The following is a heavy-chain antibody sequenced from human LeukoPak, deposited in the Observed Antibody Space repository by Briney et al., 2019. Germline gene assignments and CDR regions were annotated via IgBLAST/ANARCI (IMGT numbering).Heavy chain of an antibody. J-gene: IGHJ4*02. CDR1: GYTLTSYH. CDR2: INPSGGST. CDR3: ARVSVVPAAHFDY. V-gene: IGHV1-46*01. Sequence: ASVKVSCKASGYTLTSYHIHWVRQAPGQGLEWMGIINPSGGSTTYAQRFQGRVTITRDTSTSTVYMELSSLRSEDTALYYCARVSVVPAAHFDYWGQGTLVTVSS. D-gene: IGHD2-2*01.